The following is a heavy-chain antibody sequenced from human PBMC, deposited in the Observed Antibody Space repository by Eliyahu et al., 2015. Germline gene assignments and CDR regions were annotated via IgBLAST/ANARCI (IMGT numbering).Heavy chain of an antibody. CDR3: VKDSAIVAVWRFDF. D-gene: IGHD3-3*01. V-gene: IGHV3-23*01. CDR1: GFXFKSYS. Sequence: DVRLLEFGGGLIQPGGSLRLSCAXSGFXFKSYSMTWVRQAPGKGLEWVSSISGGGATINYADSVKGRFTISRDNSRNTLYLQMDSLRVDDTAVYQCVKDSAIVAVWRFDFWGQGTRVTVSS. J-gene: IGHJ4*02. CDR2: ISGGGATI.